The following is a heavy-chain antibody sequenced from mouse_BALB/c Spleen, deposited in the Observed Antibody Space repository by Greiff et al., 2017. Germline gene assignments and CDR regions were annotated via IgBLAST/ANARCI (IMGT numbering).Heavy chain of an antibody. J-gene: IGHJ4*01. V-gene: IGHV5-6-2*01. Sequence: EVQLVESGGGLVKLGGSLKLSCAASGFTFSSYYMSWVRQTPEKRLELVAAINSNGGSTYYPDTVKGRFTISRDNAKNTLYLQMSSLKSEDTALYYCARRDGSSYSYAMDYWGQGTSVTVSS. CDR2: INSNGGST. CDR1: GFTFSSYY. D-gene: IGHD1-1*01. CDR3: ARRDGSSYSYAMDY.